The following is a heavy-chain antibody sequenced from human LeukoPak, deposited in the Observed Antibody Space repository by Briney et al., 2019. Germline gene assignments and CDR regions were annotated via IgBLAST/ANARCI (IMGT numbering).Heavy chain of an antibody. CDR1: GGSISSSNHY. V-gene: IGHV4-39*01. CDR3: ARFVRHCGIADCLDY. D-gene: IGHD2-21*01. CDR2: IYYTGSA. J-gene: IGHJ4*02. Sequence: PSETLSLTCTVSGGSISSSNHYWVWIRQPPGKGLEWIGAIYYTGSAYYNPSLKSRVTISVDTSKDQFSVRLSSVTAADTSVYYCARFVRHCGIADCLDYWGQGTLVTVSS.